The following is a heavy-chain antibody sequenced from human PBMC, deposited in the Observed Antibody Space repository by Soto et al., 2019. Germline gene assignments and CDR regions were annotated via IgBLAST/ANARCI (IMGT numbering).Heavy chain of an antibody. V-gene: IGHV4-31*03. CDR3: ARARGQDYFDY. Sequence: SETLSLTCTVSGGSISSGGYYWSWIRQHPGKGLEWIGYIHYSGSTYYNPSLKSRATISVDTSKNQFSLKLSSVTAADTAVCYCARARGQDYFDYWGQGTLVTVSS. J-gene: IGHJ4*02. CDR1: GGSISSGGYY. D-gene: IGHD3-10*01. CDR2: IHYSGST.